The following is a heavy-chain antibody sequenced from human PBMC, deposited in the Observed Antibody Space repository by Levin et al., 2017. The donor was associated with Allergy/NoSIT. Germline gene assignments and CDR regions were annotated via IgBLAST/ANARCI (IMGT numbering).Heavy chain of an antibody. Sequence: GESLKISCAASGFSFSSHWMSWVRQAPGKGLVWVANINQVGSEKYYVDSVKGRFTTSRDNAKNSLYLQMNSLRAEDTAVYYCARDGVDAGVYFDYWGQGTLVTVSS. CDR1: GFSFSSHW. D-gene: IGHD2-15*01. CDR2: INQVGSEK. V-gene: IGHV3-7*01. J-gene: IGHJ4*02. CDR3: ARDGVDAGVYFDY.